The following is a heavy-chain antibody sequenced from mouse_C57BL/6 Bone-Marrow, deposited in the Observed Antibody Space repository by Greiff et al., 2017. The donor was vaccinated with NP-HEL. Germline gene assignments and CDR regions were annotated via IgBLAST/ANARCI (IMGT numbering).Heavy chain of an antibody. D-gene: IGHD2-1*01. CDR2: IWWDDDK. J-gene: IGHJ2*01. CDR1: GFSLSTFGMG. V-gene: IGHV8-8*01. Sequence: QVTLKVSGPGLLQPSQTLSLSCSFSGFSLSTFGMGVGRIRPPSGKGLDWLVHIWWDDDKYYNPALKSRLTISKDTSKNQVFLKIANVDTADTATYYFARGVYYGSPYGYWGQGTTLTVSS. CDR3: ARGVYYGSPYGY.